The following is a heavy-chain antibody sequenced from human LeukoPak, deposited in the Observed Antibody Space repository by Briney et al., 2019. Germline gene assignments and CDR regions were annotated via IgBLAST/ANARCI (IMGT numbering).Heavy chain of an antibody. J-gene: IGHJ4*02. V-gene: IGHV3-30*02. CDR3: ASGPSRYSYTPSDY. Sequence: GGSLRLSCAASGFTFSSYGMHWVRQAPGKGLDWVAFIHHDGSNKYYADSVRGRFTISRDNSKNTLYLQMNSLRAEDTAVYYCASGPSRYSYTPSDYWGQGTLVTVSS. CDR2: IHHDGSNK. CDR1: GFTFSSYG. D-gene: IGHD5-18*01.